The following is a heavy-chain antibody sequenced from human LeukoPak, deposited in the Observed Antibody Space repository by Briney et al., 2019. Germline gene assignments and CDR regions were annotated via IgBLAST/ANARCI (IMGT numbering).Heavy chain of an antibody. Sequence: ASVKVSCKASGYTFTSYYIHWVRQAPGQGLEWMGMINPSGGSTTYTQKFQGRVTMTRDTSTSTVYMELSSLRSEDTAVYYCARYGSTSCYDSWGQGTLVTVSS. CDR2: INPSGGST. D-gene: IGHD2-2*01. J-gene: IGHJ4*02. V-gene: IGHV1-46*01. CDR1: GYTFTSYY. CDR3: ARYGSTSCYDS.